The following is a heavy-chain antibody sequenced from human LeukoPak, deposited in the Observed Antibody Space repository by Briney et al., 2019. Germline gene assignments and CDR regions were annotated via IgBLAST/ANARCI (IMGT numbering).Heavy chain of an antibody. J-gene: IGHJ3*02. CDR3: ARLKGPYYYDSSGYYDAFDI. Sequence: ASVKVSCKASGYTFTGYYIHWVRQAPGQGLEWMGWINPNSGGTNYAQKFQGRVTMTRDTSISTAYMELSRLRSDDTAVYYCARLKGPYYYDSSGYYDAFDIWGQGTMVTVSS. V-gene: IGHV1-2*02. CDR1: GYTFTGYY. CDR2: INPNSGGT. D-gene: IGHD3-22*01.